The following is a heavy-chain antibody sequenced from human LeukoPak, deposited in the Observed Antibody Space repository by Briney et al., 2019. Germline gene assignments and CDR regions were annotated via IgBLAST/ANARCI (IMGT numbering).Heavy chain of an antibody. Sequence: ASVKVSCKASGYTFTRYYLHWVRHAPGQGLEWMGIVNPSSGSTNYAQKFQGTVTMTRDTSTSTVYMELTSLRSEDTAVYYCARGSEELQYYFDYWGQGTLVTVSS. V-gene: IGHV1-46*01. D-gene: IGHD1-7*01. CDR1: GYTFTRYY. CDR3: ARGSEELQYYFDY. J-gene: IGHJ4*02. CDR2: VNPSSGST.